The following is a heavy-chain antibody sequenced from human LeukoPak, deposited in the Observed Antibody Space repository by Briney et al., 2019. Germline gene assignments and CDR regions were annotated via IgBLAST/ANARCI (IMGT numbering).Heavy chain of an antibody. CDR3: TTDASYYDSSGYYYGGDY. D-gene: IGHD3-22*01. Sequence: GGSLRLSCAASGFTFSNAWMSWVRQAPGKGLEWVGRIKGKTDGGTTDYAAPVKGRFTISRDDSKNTLYLQMNSLKTEDTAVYYCTTDASYYDSSGYYYGGDYWGQGTLVTVSS. J-gene: IGHJ4*02. CDR1: GFTFSNAW. V-gene: IGHV3-15*01. CDR2: IKGKTDGGTT.